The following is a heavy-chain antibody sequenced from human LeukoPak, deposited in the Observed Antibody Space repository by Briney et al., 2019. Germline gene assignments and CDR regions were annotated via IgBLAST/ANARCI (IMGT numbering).Heavy chain of an antibody. D-gene: IGHD2-2*01. CDR3: ARDKCSSASCYFVYYFDY. CDR1: GFTFSSYW. J-gene: IGHJ4*02. V-gene: IGHV3-7*01. CDR2: IKQDGSEK. Sequence: TGGSLRLSCAASGFTFSSYWMSWVRQAPGKGLEWVANIKQDGSEKYYVDSVKGRFTISRDNAKNSLYLQMNSLRAEDTAVYYCARDKCSSASCYFVYYFDYWGQGTLVTVSS.